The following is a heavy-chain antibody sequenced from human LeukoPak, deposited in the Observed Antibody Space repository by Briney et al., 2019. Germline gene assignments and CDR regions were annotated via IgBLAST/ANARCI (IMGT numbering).Heavy chain of an antibody. J-gene: IGHJ3*02. V-gene: IGHV4-4*07. Sequence: PPETLSLTCTVSGGSISSYYWSWIRQPAGKGLEWIGRIYTSGSTNYNPSLKSRVTMSADTSKNQFSLKLSSVTAADTAVYYCARDLIQYNWNDAGAFDIWGQGTMVTVSS. D-gene: IGHD1-1*01. CDR1: GGSISSYY. CDR3: ARDLIQYNWNDAGAFDI. CDR2: IYTSGST.